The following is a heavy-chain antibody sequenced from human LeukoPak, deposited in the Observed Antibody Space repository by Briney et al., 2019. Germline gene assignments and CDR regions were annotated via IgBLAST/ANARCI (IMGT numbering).Heavy chain of an antibody. J-gene: IGHJ4*02. D-gene: IGHD6-19*01. CDR2: ISGSGGST. V-gene: IGHV3-23*01. Sequence: GGSLRLSCAASGFTFSSYAMSWVRQAPGKGLEWVSAISGSGGSTYYADSVKGRVTISRDNSKNTLYLQMNSLRAEDTAVYYCAKDIAVAGKGDYWGQGTLVTVSS. CDR3: AKDIAVAGKGDY. CDR1: GFTFSSYA.